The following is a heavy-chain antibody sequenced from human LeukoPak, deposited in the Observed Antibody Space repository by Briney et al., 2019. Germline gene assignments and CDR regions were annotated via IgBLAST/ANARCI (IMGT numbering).Heavy chain of an antibody. CDR3: AAHSSLRY. J-gene: IGHJ4*02. V-gene: IGHV3-30*04. D-gene: IGHD5/OR15-5a*01. Sequence: GRSLRLSCAASEFTFSNYAMYWVRQTPGKGLEWVAVISYDGSNKYYADSVKGRFIISRDNSKNTLYLQMNSLRGEDTAVYYCAAHSSLRYWGQGILVTVSS. CDR2: ISYDGSNK. CDR1: EFTFSNYA.